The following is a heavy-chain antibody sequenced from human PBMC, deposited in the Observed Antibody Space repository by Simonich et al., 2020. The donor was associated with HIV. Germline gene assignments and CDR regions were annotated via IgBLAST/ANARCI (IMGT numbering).Heavy chain of an antibody. CDR3: ARRHPTTVTTPYFDY. J-gene: IGHJ4*02. V-gene: IGHV4-34*01. Sequence: QVQLQQWGAGLLKPSETLSLTCAVYGGSFSGYYWSWIRQPPGKGREWIGEINHSGSTNYNPSLKSRVTISVDPSKNQFSLKRSSVTAADTAVYYCARRHPTTVTTPYFDYWGQGTLVTVSS. CDR2: INHSGST. CDR1: GGSFSGYY. D-gene: IGHD4-17*01.